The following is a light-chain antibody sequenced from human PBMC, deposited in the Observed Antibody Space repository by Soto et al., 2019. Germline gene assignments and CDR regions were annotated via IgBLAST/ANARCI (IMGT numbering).Light chain of an antibody. Sequence: QYVLTQPASVSWSPGHSITISCTGTGSDVGGYNYVAWYQQHPGKVPRLMIYEVSNRPSGVSNRFSGSKSGSTASLTISGLQAEDEADYYCISYTSSSNSYVFGTGTKVTVL. J-gene: IGLJ1*01. CDR3: ISYTSSSNSYV. CDR2: EVS. V-gene: IGLV2-14*01. CDR1: GSDVGGYNY.